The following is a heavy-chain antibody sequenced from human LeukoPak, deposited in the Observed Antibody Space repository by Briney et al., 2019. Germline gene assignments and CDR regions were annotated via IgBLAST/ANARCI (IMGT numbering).Heavy chain of an antibody. J-gene: IGHJ4*02. CDR1: GFTFSSYA. CDR2: VWRDGSNR. Sequence: QSGGSLRLSCTAPGFTFSSYAIHWIRQAPGKGLEWVALVWRDGSNRYYADSVKGRFTISRDNSKNTVYLQITSLSAEDTAVYYCARELFGSGSCPDYWGQGTLVTVSS. V-gene: IGHV3-33*01. D-gene: IGHD3-10*01. CDR3: ARELFGSGSCPDY.